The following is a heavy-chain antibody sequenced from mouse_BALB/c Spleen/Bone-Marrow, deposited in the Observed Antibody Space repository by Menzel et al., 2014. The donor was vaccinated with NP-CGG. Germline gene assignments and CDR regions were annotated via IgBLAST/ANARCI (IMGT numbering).Heavy chain of an antibody. J-gene: IGHJ3*01. CDR3: AREDYYYGSPFAY. Sequence: ESGPGLVKPSQSLSLTCSVTGYSITSGYYWNWIRQFPGNKLEWMGYISYDGNNNYNPSLKNRISITRDTSKNQFFLKLNSVTTEDTATYYCAREDYYYGSPFAYWGQGTLVTVSA. CDR2: ISYDGNN. CDR1: GYSITSGYY. D-gene: IGHD1-1*01. V-gene: IGHV3-6*02.